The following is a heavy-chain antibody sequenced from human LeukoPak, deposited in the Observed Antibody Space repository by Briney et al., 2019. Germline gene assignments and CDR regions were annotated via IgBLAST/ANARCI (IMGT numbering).Heavy chain of an antibody. Sequence: GGSLRLSCAASGFTFSSYWMSWVRQAPGKGLEWVANIKQDGSEKYYVDSVKGRFTTSRDNAKNSLYLQMNSLRAEDTAVYYCARTSYDFWSGYYFDYWGQGTLVTVSS. CDR1: GFTFSSYW. CDR2: IKQDGSEK. J-gene: IGHJ4*02. D-gene: IGHD3-3*01. V-gene: IGHV3-7*01. CDR3: ARTSYDFWSGYYFDY.